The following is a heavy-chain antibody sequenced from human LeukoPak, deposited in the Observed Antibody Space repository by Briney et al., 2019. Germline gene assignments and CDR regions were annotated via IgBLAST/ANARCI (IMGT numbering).Heavy chain of an antibody. CDR2: ISWNSGSI. CDR3: AKDRTLYGMDV. Sequence: PGGSLRLSCAASGFTFDDYVMHWVRQAPGKGLEWVSGISWNSGSIGYADSVKGRFTISRDNAKNSLYLQMNSLRPEDTALYYCAKDRTLYGMDVWGQGTTVTVSS. J-gene: IGHJ6*02. CDR1: GFTFDDYV. V-gene: IGHV3-9*01.